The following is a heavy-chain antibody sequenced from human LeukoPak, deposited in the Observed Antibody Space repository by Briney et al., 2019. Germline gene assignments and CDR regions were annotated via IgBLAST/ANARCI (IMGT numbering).Heavy chain of an antibody. CDR3: AKDLSNWNYRRGDS. CDR2: ISSSGSNT. J-gene: IGHJ4*02. CDR1: GFTFRSYA. V-gene: IGHV3-23*01. D-gene: IGHD1-7*01. Sequence: GGSLRLSCAASGFTFRSYAMNWVRQAPGKGLEWVSAISSSGSNTYYADSVKGRFTISRDNSKNTLYLQMRSLRAEDTAVYYCAKDLSNWNYRRGDSWGQGTLVTVSS.